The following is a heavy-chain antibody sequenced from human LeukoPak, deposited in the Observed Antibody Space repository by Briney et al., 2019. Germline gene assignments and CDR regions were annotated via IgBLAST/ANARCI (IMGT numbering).Heavy chain of an antibody. CDR2: ISGGGGST. CDR1: GFTFSSHA. Sequence: GGSLRLSCEVSGFTFSSHAMGWVRQAPGEGLEWVSVISGGGGSTYYADSLKGRFTISRDNSLTAADTAVYYCAKGVGEFGFRFDSWGQGTLVTVSS. V-gene: IGHV3-23*01. CDR3: AKGVGEFGFRFDS. D-gene: IGHD3-16*01. J-gene: IGHJ4*02.